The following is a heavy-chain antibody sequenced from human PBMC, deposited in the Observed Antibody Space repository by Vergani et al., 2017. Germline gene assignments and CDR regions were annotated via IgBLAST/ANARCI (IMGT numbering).Heavy chain of an antibody. J-gene: IGHJ5*01. Sequence: EVQLVESGGGLIHTGGSLRLSCEGSGFSFSGYWMHWVRQSPEKGLVGVSRIKSDGSITNYADSVKGRFTISRDNAKNTLYLEMNSLRGDDTAIYYCVRARCSGPCFMSNWFDSWGQGTLVTVSS. D-gene: IGHD5-12*01. CDR2: IKSDGSIT. CDR1: GFSFSGYW. CDR3: VRARCSGPCFMSNWFDS. V-gene: IGHV3-74*01.